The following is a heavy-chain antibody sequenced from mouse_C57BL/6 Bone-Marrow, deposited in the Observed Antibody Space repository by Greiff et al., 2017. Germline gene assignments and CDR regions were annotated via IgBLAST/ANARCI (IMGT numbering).Heavy chain of an antibody. CDR3: ARSYYYGNYGFAY. Sequence: VQLQQSGAELARPGASVKMSCKASGYTFTSYTMHWVKQRPGQGLEWIGYINPSSGYTKYNQKFKDKATLTADKSSITAYMQLSSLTSEDSAVYYCARSYYYGNYGFAYWGQGTLVTVSA. D-gene: IGHD2-1*01. J-gene: IGHJ3*01. CDR2: INPSSGYT. CDR1: GYTFTSYT. V-gene: IGHV1-4*01.